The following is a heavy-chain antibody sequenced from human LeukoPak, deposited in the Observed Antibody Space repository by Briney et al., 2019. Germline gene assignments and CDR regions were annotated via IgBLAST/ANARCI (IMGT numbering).Heavy chain of an antibody. V-gene: IGHV4-59*01. CDR2: IYYSGST. CDR3: ARSDYSNSYSDY. D-gene: IGHD4-11*01. Sequence: ASETLSLTCTVSGGSISSYYWSWIRQPPGKGLEWIGYIYYSGSTNYNLSLKSRVTISVDTSKNQFSLKLSSVTAADTAVYYCARSDYSNSYSDYWGQGTLVTVSS. CDR1: GGSISSYY. J-gene: IGHJ4*02.